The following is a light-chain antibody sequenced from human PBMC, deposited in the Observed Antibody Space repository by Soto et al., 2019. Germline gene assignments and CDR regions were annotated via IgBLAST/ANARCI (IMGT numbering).Light chain of an antibody. CDR2: EGS. CDR1: SSDVGNCNL. V-gene: IGLV2-23*01. CDR3: CSYASSSTYV. J-gene: IGLJ1*01. Sequence: QSVLTQPASVSGSPGQSITISCTGTSSDVGNCNLVSWYQHDPGKAPKLLIYEGSKRPSGVSDRFSGSKSGNTASLTISGLQAEDEADCYCCSYASSSTYVFGTGTKVTVL.